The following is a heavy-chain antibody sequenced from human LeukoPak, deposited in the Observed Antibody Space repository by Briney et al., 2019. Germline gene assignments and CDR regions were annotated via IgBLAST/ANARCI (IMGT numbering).Heavy chain of an antibody. D-gene: IGHD6-19*01. CDR1: GFTFSSYW. CDR3: ARVPRSSGWNGMDV. V-gene: IGHV3-7*01. J-gene: IGHJ6*02. Sequence: GGSLRLSCAASGFTFSSYWMRWVRQAPGKGLEWVATIKQDGSLKYYVDSVKGRFTISRDNANNSLYLQMNGLRAEDTAVYYCARVPRSSGWNGMDVWGQGTTVTVSS. CDR2: IKQDGSLK.